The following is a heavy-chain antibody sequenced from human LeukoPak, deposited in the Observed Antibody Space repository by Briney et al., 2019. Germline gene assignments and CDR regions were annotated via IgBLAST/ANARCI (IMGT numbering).Heavy chain of an antibody. CDR2: GYYSGST. CDR3: ARVPGWLSPYYFDY. Sequence: SETLSLTCTVSGGSISSSSYYWGWIRQPPGKGLEWIGSGYYSGSTYYNTSLKSRVTISVDTSMNQFSLKLSSVTAADTAEYYCARVPGWLSPYYFDYWGQGTLVTVSS. D-gene: IGHD3-22*01. J-gene: IGHJ4*02. CDR1: GGSISSSSYY. V-gene: IGHV4-39*07.